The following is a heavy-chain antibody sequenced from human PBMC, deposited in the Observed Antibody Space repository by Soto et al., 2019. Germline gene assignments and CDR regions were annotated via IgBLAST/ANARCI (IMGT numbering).Heavy chain of an antibody. CDR2: ISYDGSNK. J-gene: IGHJ4*02. CDR1: GFTFSSYA. V-gene: IGHV3-30-3*01. D-gene: IGHD3-22*01. CDR3: ARAEEHWGYYDSSGSREFDY. Sequence: GGSLGLSCAASGFTFSSYAMHWVRQAPGKGLEWVAVISYDGSNKYYADSVKGRFTISRDNAKNSLYLQMNSLRDEDTAVYYCARAEEHWGYYDSSGSREFDYWGQGTLVTVSS.